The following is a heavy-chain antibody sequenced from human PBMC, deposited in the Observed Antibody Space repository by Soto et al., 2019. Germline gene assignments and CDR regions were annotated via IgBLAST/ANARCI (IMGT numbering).Heavy chain of an antibody. V-gene: IGHV1-18*01. J-gene: IGHJ6*02. Sequence: ASVKVACKASGYTFTSYGISWVRQAPGQGLEWRGWISAYNGNTNYAQKLQGRVTMTTDTSTSTAYMELRSLRSDDTALYYCARGKQPYYYGMDVWGQGTTVTVSS. CDR2: ISAYNGNT. CDR3: ARGKQPYYYGMDV. CDR1: GYTFTSYG.